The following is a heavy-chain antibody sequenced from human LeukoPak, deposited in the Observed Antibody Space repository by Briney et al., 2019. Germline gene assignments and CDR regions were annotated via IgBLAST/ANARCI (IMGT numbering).Heavy chain of an antibody. J-gene: IGHJ4*02. Sequence: SETLSLTCTVPGDSIKNYYWSWIRQPPGKGLEWIGYIYYSGSTNYNPSLKSRVTISVDTSKNQFSLKLSSVTAADTAVYYCARYDSSGYFYYFDYWGQGTLVTVSS. V-gene: IGHV4-59*08. CDR2: IYYSGST. D-gene: IGHD3-22*01. CDR3: ARYDSSGYFYYFDY. CDR1: GDSIKNYY.